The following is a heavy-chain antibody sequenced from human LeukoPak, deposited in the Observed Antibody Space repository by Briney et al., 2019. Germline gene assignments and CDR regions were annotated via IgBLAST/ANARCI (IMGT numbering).Heavy chain of an antibody. V-gene: IGHV1-46*01. CDR3: ARGGSSGWYSYYGNY. D-gene: IGHD6-19*01. CDR2: INPSGGST. CDR1: GYTFTSYY. Sequence: ASVEVSCKASGYTFTSYYMHWVRQAPGQGLEWMGIINPSGGSTSYAQKFQGRVTMTRDTSTSTVYMELSSLRAEDTAVYYCARGGSSGWYSYYGNYWGQGTLVTVSS. J-gene: IGHJ4*02.